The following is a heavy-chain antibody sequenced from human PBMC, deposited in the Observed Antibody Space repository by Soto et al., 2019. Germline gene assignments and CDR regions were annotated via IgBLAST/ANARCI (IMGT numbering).Heavy chain of an antibody. CDR1: GFTFSSCG. CDR2: ISSNGGTI. D-gene: IGHD1-26*01. J-gene: IGHJ4*02. CDR3: ARDGVGATLGFDY. Sequence: GGSLRLSCAASGFTFSSCGMNWVRQAPGKGLEWVSYISSNGGTIYYADSVKGRFTISRDNAKNSLYLQMNSLRDEDTAVYYCARDGVGATLGFDYWGQGTLVTVSS. V-gene: IGHV3-48*02.